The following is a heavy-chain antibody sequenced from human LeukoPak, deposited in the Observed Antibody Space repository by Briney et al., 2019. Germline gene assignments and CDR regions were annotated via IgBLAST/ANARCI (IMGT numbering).Heavy chain of an antibody. D-gene: IGHD1-20*01. CDR2: ISAYNGNT. CDR1: GYTFTSYV. Sequence: GASVKVSCKASGYTFTSYVISWVRQAPGQGLEWMGWISAYNGNTNYAQKLQGRVTMTTDTSTSTAYMELRSLRSDDTAVYYCARDRPYETQYNWYLDYWGQGTLVTVSS. CDR3: ARDRPYETQYNWYLDY. V-gene: IGHV1-18*01. J-gene: IGHJ4*02.